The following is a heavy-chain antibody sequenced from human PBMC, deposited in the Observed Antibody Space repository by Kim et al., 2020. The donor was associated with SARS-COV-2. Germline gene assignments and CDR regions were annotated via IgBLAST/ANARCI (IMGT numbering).Heavy chain of an antibody. V-gene: IGHV1-46*01. J-gene: IGHJ4*02. Sequence: SYAQKFPGRVTMPRDTSTSTVYMELSSLRSEDTAVYYCARPVDTAMAYDYWGQGTLVTVSS. CDR3: ARPVDTAMAYDY. D-gene: IGHD5-18*01.